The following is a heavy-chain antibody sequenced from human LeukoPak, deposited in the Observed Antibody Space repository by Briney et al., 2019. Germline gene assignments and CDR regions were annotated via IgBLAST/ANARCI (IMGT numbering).Heavy chain of an antibody. D-gene: IGHD6-13*01. CDR3: ARVRYSSRYFDY. CDR2: ISSSSSYI. V-gene: IGHV3-21*01. CDR1: GFTFSSYS. Sequence: PGGSLRLSCAASGFTFSSYSMNWVRQAPGKGLEWVSSISSSSSYIYYADSVKGRFTISRDNAKNSLYLQMNGLRAEDTAVYYCARVRYSSRYFDYWGQGTLVTVSS. J-gene: IGHJ4*02.